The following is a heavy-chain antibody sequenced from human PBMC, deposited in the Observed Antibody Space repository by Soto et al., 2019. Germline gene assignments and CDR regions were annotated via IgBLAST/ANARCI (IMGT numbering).Heavy chain of an antibody. CDR3: AREYCSSTSCYVLEGRLIYYYYYGMDV. CDR2: TYYRSKWYN. V-gene: IGHV6-1*01. Sequence: SQTLSLTCAISGDSVSSNSAAWNWIRQSPSRGLEWLGRTYYRSKWYNDYAVSVKSRITINPDTSKNQFSLQLNSVTPEDTAVYYCAREYCSSTSCYVLEGRLIYYYYYGMDVWGQGTRVTVSS. D-gene: IGHD2-2*01. CDR1: GDSVSSNSAA. J-gene: IGHJ6*02.